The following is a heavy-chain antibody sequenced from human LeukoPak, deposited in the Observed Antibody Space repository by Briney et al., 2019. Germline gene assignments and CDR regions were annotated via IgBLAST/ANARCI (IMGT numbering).Heavy chain of an antibody. CDR1: GFTFSSYW. V-gene: IGHV3-7*01. CDR2: IEQDGSEK. CDR3: ARDKWELLLGFDY. D-gene: IGHD1-26*01. J-gene: IGHJ4*02. Sequence: GGSLRLSCAASGFTFSSYWMSWVRQAPGKGLEWVANIEQDGSEKYYVDSVKGRFTISRDNAKNSLYLQMNSLRAEDTAVYYCARDKWELLLGFDYWGQGTLVTVSS.